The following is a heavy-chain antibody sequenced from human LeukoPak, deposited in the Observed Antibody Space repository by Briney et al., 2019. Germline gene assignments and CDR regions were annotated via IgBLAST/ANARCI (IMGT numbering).Heavy chain of an antibody. J-gene: IGHJ6*03. D-gene: IGHD1-1*01. CDR1: GGSFSGYY. V-gene: IGHV4-34*01. CDR2: ISHSGST. Sequence: SETLSLTCAVYGGSFSGYYWSWLRQPPGKGLEWVGEISHSGSTNDNPSLKSRVTISIDTSKNQFSLKLSSVTAADTAVYYCARTYNRFYYYYMDVWGEGTTVTVSS. CDR3: ARTYNRFYYYYMDV.